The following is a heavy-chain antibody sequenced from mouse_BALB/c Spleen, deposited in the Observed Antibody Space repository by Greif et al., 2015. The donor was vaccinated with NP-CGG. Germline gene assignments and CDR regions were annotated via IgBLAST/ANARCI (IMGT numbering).Heavy chain of an antibody. Sequence: EVKLVESGGDLVKPGGSLKLSCAASGFTFSSYGMSWVRQTPDKRLEWVATISSGGSYTYYPDSVKGRFTISRDNAKNTLYLQMSSLKSEDTAMYYCARHDWYAMDYWGQGTSVTVSS. V-gene: IGHV5-6*01. CDR3: ARHDWYAMDY. D-gene: IGHD2-13*01. CDR1: GFTFSSYG. CDR2: ISSGGSYT. J-gene: IGHJ4*01.